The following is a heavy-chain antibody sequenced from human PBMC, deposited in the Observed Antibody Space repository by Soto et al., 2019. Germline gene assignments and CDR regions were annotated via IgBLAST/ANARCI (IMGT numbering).Heavy chain of an antibody. CDR3: ARGLFVYKNVYWYLYL. CDR1: GYTFTSYY. J-gene: IGHJ2*01. V-gene: IGHV1-46*01. D-gene: IGHD1-1*01. CDR2: INPSGGST. Sequence: GASVKLSCKASGYTFTSYYMHWVRQAPGQGLEWMGIINPSGGSTSYAQKFQCRVTMTRDTSTTTDYMQRSSLRFEDTAVYSCARGLFVYKNVYWYLYLWG.